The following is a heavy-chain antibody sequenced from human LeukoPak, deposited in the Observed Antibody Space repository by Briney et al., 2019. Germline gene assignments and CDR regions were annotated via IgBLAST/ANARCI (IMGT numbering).Heavy chain of an antibody. CDR2: ISNSNTYI. CDR1: GFTFSTYN. V-gene: IGHV3-21*01. Sequence: GGSLRLSCAASGFTFSTYNMNWVRQAPGKGLEWVSSISNSNTYIYYAASVKGRFTISRDNAKNSLYLQINSLRAEDTAIYYCTRETYYDILAGSYSRAFDVWGQGTMVTVSS. D-gene: IGHD3-9*01. J-gene: IGHJ3*01. CDR3: TRETYYDILAGSYSRAFDV.